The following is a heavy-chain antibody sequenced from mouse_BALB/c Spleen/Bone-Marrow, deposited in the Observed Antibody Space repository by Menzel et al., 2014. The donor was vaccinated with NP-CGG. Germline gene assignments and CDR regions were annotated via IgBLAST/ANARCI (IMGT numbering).Heavy chain of an antibody. CDR1: GFNIKDTY. J-gene: IGHJ2*01. Sequence: EVMLVESGAELVMPGASVKLSCTASGFNIKDTYIHWVKRRPEQGLEWIGRIDPENGNIKYDPKFQVKATITADTSSNTAYLQLSSLTSEDTAVYYCTRRGFDFWGQGTTLTVSS. V-gene: IGHV14-3*02. CDR2: IDPENGNI. CDR3: TRRGFDF.